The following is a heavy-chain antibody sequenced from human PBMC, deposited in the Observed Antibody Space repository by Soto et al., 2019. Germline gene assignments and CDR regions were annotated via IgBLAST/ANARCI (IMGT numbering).Heavy chain of an antibody. CDR3: ARETSYGQSATIVGEF. CDR1: GFRFNEYE. V-gene: IGHV3-48*03. Sequence: EVQLVESGGGLVQPGGSLRLSCVGSGFRFNEYEINWVRQAPGKGLEWISYINSGGSLIYYAASVKGRFTISRDNYKDSVYLQMNSLRADDTALYYCARETSYGQSATIVGEFWXXGTLVTVSS. J-gene: IGHJ4*02. D-gene: IGHD3-10*01. CDR2: INSGGSLI.